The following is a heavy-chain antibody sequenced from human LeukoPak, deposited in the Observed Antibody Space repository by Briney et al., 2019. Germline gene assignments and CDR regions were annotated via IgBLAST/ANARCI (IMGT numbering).Heavy chain of an antibody. CDR1: GGSFSGYY. V-gene: IGHV4-34*01. CDR2: INYSGST. J-gene: IGHJ4*02. D-gene: IGHD3-9*01. Sequence: SETLSLTCAVYGGSFSGYYWSWIRQPPGKGLEWIGEINYSGSTNYNPSLKSRVTISVDTSKNQFSLKLSSVTAADTAVYYCARGTDILVDWGQGTLVTVSS. CDR3: ARGTDILVD.